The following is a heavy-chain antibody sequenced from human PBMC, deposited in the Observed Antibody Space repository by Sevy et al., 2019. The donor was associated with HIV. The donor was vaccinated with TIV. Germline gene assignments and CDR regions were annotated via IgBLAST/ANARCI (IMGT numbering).Heavy chain of an antibody. CDR3: ASRPISSSWPYYYYYGMDV. J-gene: IGHJ6*02. CDR1: GGSISSYY. CDR2: IYYSGST. V-gene: IGHV4-59*01. Sequence: SETLSLTCTVSGGSISSYYWSWIRQPPGKGLEWFGYIYYSGSTNYNPSLKSRVTISVDTSKNQFSLKLSSVTAADTAVYYCASRPISSSWPYYYYYGMDVWGQGTTVTVSS. D-gene: IGHD6-13*01.